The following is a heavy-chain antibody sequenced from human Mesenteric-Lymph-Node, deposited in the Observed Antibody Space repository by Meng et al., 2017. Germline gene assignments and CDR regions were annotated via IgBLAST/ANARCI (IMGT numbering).Heavy chain of an antibody. CDR3: ARQKRSASYFFDY. CDR2: IIPILGIT. Sequence: QVQLVQSGVEVKNPGSSVKVSCEASGGTFSSLAINWLRQAPAQGLEWMGGIIPILGITNYAQKFQGRVTITADKSTSTVHMELSRLTSDDTAVYYCARQKRSASYFFDYWGQETLVTVSS. V-gene: IGHV1-69*10. J-gene: IGHJ4*02. CDR1: GGTFSSLA. D-gene: IGHD3-3*01.